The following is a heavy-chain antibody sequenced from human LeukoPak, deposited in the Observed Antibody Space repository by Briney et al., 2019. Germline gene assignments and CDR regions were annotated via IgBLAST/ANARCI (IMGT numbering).Heavy chain of an antibody. CDR3: ARDSMFAAFDI. J-gene: IGHJ3*02. Sequence: SGTLSLTCAVSGGSISSSNWWSWVRQPPGKGQEWIGEIYHSGSTNYNASLKSRVTISVDKSKNQFSLKLTSVTAADTAVYYCARDSMFAAFDIWGQGTMVTVSS. V-gene: IGHV4-4*02. CDR1: GGSISSSNW. D-gene: IGHD3-10*02. CDR2: IYHSGST.